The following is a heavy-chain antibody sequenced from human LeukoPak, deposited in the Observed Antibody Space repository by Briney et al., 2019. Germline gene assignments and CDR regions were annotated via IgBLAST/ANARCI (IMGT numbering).Heavy chain of an antibody. V-gene: IGHV1-46*01. CDR1: GYAFTSYY. Sequence: ASVKVSCKASGYAFTSYYTHWVRQAPGQGLEWMGIIKPSGGSTLYAQKFQGRVTVTSDMSTSTVYVELSSLRSEDTAVYYCAREVPENFNFDYWGQGTLVTVSS. J-gene: IGHJ4*02. D-gene: IGHD2/OR15-2a*01. CDR2: IKPSGGST. CDR3: AREVPENFNFDY.